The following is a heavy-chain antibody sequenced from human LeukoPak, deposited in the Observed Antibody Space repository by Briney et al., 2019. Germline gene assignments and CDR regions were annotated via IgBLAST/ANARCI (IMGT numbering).Heavy chain of an antibody. CDR2: IRADGTT. CDR1: GFTFSNAW. Sequence: GGSLRLSCAASGFTFSNAWMSWVRQAPGKGLEWVARIRADGTTDYAAPVKGRFTISRDDSMNTLSLQMDSLKTADPAVYYCAADVASPLAQIYYWGQGTPVSVS. J-gene: IGHJ4*02. CDR3: AADVASPLAQIYY. V-gene: IGHV3-15*01. D-gene: IGHD1-14*01.